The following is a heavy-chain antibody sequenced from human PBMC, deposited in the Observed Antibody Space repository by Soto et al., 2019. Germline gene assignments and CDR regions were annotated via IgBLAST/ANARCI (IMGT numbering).Heavy chain of an antibody. J-gene: IGHJ6*02. CDR2: AIPMFGRA. CDR3: ARETGIYDEYYYGMDV. D-gene: IGHD3-10*01. CDR1: GGTFSSYT. Sequence: QVQLVQSGAEVKKPGSSVKVSCKASGGTFSSYTINWVRQAPGQGLEWMGGAIPMFGRANYAQKFQGRVTITADKSTGTAYMELSSLRSEDTAVYYCARETGIYDEYYYGMDVWGQGTTVTVSS. V-gene: IGHV1-69*06.